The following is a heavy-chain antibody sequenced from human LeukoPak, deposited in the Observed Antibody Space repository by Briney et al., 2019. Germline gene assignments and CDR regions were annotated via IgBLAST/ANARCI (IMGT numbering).Heavy chain of an antibody. Sequence: GGSLRLSCAASGFTFSSYSMNWVRQAPGKGLEWVSSISSSSSYIYYADSVKGRFTISRDNAKNSLYLQMSSLRAEDTAVYYCANGRGYSYGYAFDYWGQGTLVTVSS. CDR1: GFTFSSYS. V-gene: IGHV3-21*01. CDR2: ISSSSSYI. D-gene: IGHD5-18*01. J-gene: IGHJ4*02. CDR3: ANGRGYSYGYAFDY.